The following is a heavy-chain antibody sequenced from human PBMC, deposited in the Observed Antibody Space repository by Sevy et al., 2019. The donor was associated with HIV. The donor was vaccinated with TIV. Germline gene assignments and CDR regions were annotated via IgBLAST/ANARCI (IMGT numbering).Heavy chain of an antibody. D-gene: IGHD5-18*01. Sequence: ASVKVSCKASGGTFSSYAISWVRQAPGQGLEWMGGIIPIFGTANYAQKFQGRVTITADESTSTAYMELSSLRSGETAVYYCARTGGEVDTAMVNSFGYFDYWGQGTLVTVSS. J-gene: IGHJ4*02. CDR3: ARTGGEVDTAMVNSFGYFDY. CDR1: GGTFSSYA. CDR2: IIPIFGTA. V-gene: IGHV1-69*13.